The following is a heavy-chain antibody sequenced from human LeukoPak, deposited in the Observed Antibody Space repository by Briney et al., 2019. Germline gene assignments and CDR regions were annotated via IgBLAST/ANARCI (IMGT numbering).Heavy chain of an antibody. V-gene: IGHV3-7*01. D-gene: IGHD2-15*01. J-gene: IGHJ4*02. Sequence: GGSLRLSCAASGFTFSSYSMNWVRQAPGKGLEWVANIKQDGSVKYYVDSVKGRFTISRDNAKNSLYLQMNSLRAEDTAVYYCARGAPRRSGGSWGQGTLVTVSS. CDR2: IKQDGSVK. CDR3: ARGAPRRSGGS. CDR1: GFTFSSYS.